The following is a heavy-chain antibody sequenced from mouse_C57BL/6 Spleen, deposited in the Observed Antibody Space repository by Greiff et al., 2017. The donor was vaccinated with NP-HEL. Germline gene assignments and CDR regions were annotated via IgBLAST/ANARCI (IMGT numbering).Heavy chain of an antibody. J-gene: IGHJ1*03. D-gene: IGHD2-1*01. V-gene: IGHV1-81*01. CDR1: GYTFTSYG. CDR2: IYPRSGNT. CDR3: ARVGNYLYFDV. Sequence: QVQLKQSGAELARPGASVKLSCKASGYTFTSYGISWVKQRTGQGLEWIGEIYPRSGNTYYNEKFKGKATLTADKSSSTAYMELRSLTSEDSAVYFCARVGNYLYFDVWGTGTTVTVSS.